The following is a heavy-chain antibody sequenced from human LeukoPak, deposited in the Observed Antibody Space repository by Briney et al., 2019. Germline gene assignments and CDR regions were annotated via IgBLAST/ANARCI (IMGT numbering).Heavy chain of an antibody. D-gene: IGHD1-26*01. CDR2: INWNGGST. V-gene: IGHV3-20*04. Sequence: GGSLRLSCAASGFTFDDYTMHWVRQAPGKGLEWVSGINWNGGSTGYADSVKGRFTISRDNAKNSLYLQMNSLRAEDTALYYCARVGATYYFDYWGQGTLVTVSS. CDR1: GFTFDDYT. J-gene: IGHJ4*02. CDR3: ARVGATYYFDY.